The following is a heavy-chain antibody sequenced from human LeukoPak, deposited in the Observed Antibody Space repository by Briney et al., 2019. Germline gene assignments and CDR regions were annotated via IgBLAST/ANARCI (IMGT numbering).Heavy chain of an antibody. V-gene: IGHV3-48*01. Sequence: GGSLRLSCAASGFTFSSYEMNWVRQTPGKELEWVSYISGSSSTIYYADSVKGRFTISRDNAKNSLYLQMNSLRAEDTAVYYCVTNFDPDVDWGQGTLVTVSS. CDR2: ISGSSSTI. J-gene: IGHJ4*02. CDR3: VTNFDPDVD. D-gene: IGHD3-9*01. CDR1: GFTFSSYE.